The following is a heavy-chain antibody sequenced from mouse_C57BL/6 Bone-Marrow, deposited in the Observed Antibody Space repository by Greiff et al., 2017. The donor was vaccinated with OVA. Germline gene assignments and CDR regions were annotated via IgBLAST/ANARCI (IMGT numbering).Heavy chain of an antibody. D-gene: IGHD4-1*01. CDR1: GFSLTSYG. CDR2: IWSGGST. J-gene: IGHJ3*01. CDR3: ARKGNWDAWFAY. V-gene: IGHV2-2*01. Sequence: QVQLKQSVPGLVQPSQSLSITCTVSGFSLTSYGVHWVRQSPGKGLEWLGVIWSGGSTDYNAAFISRLSISKDNSKSQVFFKMNSLQADDTAIYYCARKGNWDAWFAYWGQGTLVTVSA.